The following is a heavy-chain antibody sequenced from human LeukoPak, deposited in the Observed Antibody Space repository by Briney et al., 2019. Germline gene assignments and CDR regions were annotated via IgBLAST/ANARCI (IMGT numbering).Heavy chain of an antibody. CDR3: SGGYSTRAYNQHRQDFQH. Sequence: SDTLSLTCAVYGGSFSGYYWSWIRHPPGKGLEGIGEINHSGSTNYNPALKGRGTISVGTSKNQFSLKLKSVNTADTAVYFCSGGYSTRAYNQHRQDFQHWGQGPLVTVSS. CDR1: GGSFSGYY. J-gene: IGHJ1*01. D-gene: IGHD2-15*01. CDR2: INHSGST. V-gene: IGHV4-34*01.